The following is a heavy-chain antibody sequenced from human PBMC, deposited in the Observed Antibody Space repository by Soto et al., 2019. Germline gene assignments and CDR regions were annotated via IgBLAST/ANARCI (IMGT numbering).Heavy chain of an antibody. Sequence: GGSLRLSCAASGFPFSSYAMSWVRQAPGKGLEWVSAISGSGGSTYYADSVKGRFTISRDNSKSTLYLQMNSLRAEDTAVYYCAKRSYDYIWGSLHFDYWGQGTLVTVSS. CDR3: AKRSYDYIWGSLHFDY. CDR2: ISGSGGST. V-gene: IGHV3-23*01. CDR1: GFPFSSYA. J-gene: IGHJ4*02. D-gene: IGHD3-16*01.